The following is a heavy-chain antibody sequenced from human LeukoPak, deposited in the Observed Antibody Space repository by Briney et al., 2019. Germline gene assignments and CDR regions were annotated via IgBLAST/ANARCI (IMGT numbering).Heavy chain of an antibody. D-gene: IGHD1-1*01. J-gene: IGHJ4*02. CDR3: ARHGYYYFDY. V-gene: IGHV3-7*01. CDR2: IKQDGNKK. Sequence: GGSLRLSCAASGFTFSSYAMSWVRQAPGKGLEWVASIKQDGNKKYYVDSVKGRFTISRDNAENSLYLQMNSLRAEDTAVYYCARHGYYYFDYWGQGTLVTVSS. CDR1: GFTFSSYA.